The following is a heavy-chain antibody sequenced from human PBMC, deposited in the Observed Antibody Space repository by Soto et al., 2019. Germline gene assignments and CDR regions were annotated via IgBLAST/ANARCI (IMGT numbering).Heavy chain of an antibody. CDR3: AKSYYDILTGYYRDY. CDR2: ISWNSGSI. V-gene: IGHV3-9*01. CDR1: GFTFDDYA. D-gene: IGHD3-9*01. Sequence: EVQLVESGGGLVQPGRSLRLSCAASGFTFDDYAMHWVRQAPGKGLEWVSGISWNSGSIGYADSVKGRFTISRDNAKNSLYLQMNSLRAEDTALYYCAKSYYDILTGYYRDYWGQGTLVTVSS. J-gene: IGHJ4*02.